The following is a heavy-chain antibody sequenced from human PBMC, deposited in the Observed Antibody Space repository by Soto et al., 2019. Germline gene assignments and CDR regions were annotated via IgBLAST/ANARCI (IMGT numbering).Heavy chain of an antibody. CDR3: AKEGGELKSSSDY. J-gene: IGHJ4*02. CDR1: GFTFSSYA. CDR2: ISYDGSNK. D-gene: IGHD3-10*01. Sequence: QVQLVESGGGVVQPGRSLRLSCAASGFTFSSYAMHWVRQAPGKGLEWVAVISYDGSNKYYADSVKGRFIISRDNSKNTLYLQINSLRAEDTAVYYCAKEGGELKSSSDYWGQGTLVTVSS. V-gene: IGHV3-30-3*01.